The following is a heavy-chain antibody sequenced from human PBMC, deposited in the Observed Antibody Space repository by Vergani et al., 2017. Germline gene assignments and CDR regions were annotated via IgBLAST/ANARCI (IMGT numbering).Heavy chain of an antibody. D-gene: IGHD2-2*01. Sequence: QVQLQESGPGLVKPSETLSLTCTVSGGSISSYYWSWIRQPPGKGLEWIGYIYYSGSTNYNPFLKSRVTISVDTSKNQFSLKLSSVTAADTAVYYCAREVVPIWCSSTSCYREKNWFDPWGQGTLVTVSS. CDR2: IYYSGST. CDR1: GGSISSYY. CDR3: AREVVPIWCSSTSCYREKNWFDP. V-gene: IGHV4-59*01. J-gene: IGHJ5*02.